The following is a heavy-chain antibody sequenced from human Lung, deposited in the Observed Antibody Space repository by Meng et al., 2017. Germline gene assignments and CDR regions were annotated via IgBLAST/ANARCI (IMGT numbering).Heavy chain of an antibody. D-gene: IGHD1-1*01. CDR2: INRDGTKP. J-gene: IGHJ1*01. V-gene: IGHV3-74*01. CDR1: GLTFTDHW. CDR3: TNDRLNH. Sequence: VPLWDAGVVLDHLGGSLRLSWAPSGLTFTDHWMHWVRQGPGKGLVWVSRINRDGTKPTYADSVKGRFTISRDNAKNTLYLQMNNLRAEDTAFYYCTNDRLNHWGQGALVTVSS.